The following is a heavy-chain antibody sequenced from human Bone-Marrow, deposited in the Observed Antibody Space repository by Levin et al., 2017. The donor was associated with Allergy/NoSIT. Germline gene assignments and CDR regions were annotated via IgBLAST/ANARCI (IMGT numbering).Heavy chain of an antibody. J-gene: IGHJ5*02. Sequence: GGSLRLSCAASGFTFSSHAMTWVRQAPGKGLEWLSSISSDGGSTYHSNSVTGRFTISRDNSKNTLYLQMNSPRAEDTAIYYCAKGWRTLDVPGYNWFDHWGQGTLVLVSS. V-gene: IGHV3-23*01. CDR1: GFTFSSHA. D-gene: IGHD1-1*01. CDR3: AKGWRTLDVPGYNWFDH. CDR2: ISSDGGST.